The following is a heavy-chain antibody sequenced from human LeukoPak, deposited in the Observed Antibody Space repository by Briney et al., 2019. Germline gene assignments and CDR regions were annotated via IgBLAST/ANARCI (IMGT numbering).Heavy chain of an antibody. CDR3: ARGDYFDY. V-gene: IGHV4-30-4*08. J-gene: IGHJ4*02. CDR1: GGSISSGDYC. Sequence: SETLSLTCTVSGGSISSGDYCWSWIRPPPGKGLEWIGYIYYSGSTYYNPSLKSRVTISVDTSKNQFCLKLSSVSAADTAVYYCARGDYFDYWGQGTLVTVSS. CDR2: IYYSGST.